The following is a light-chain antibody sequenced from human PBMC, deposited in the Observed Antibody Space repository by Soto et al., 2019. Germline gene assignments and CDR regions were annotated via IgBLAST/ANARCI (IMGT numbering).Light chain of an antibody. CDR2: DAS. Sequence: EIVLTQSPATLSLSPGERATLSCRASQSVSNFLAWYQQKPGQAPRLLIYDASNRAAGIPSRFSGSGSGTDFTLTISSLEPEDFAVYYCHQRNNWPPYTFGQGTKLEIK. V-gene: IGKV3-11*01. CDR3: HQRNNWPPYT. CDR1: QSVSNF. J-gene: IGKJ2*01.